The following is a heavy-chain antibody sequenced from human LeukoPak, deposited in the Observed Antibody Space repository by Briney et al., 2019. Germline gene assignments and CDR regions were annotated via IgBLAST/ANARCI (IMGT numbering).Heavy chain of an antibody. CDR3: AREAGEQQLLRNNWFDP. V-gene: IGHV3-30-3*01. CDR1: GFTFSSYA. Sequence: GGSLRLSCAASGFTFSSYAMHWVRQAPGKGLEWVAVISYDGSNKYYADSVKGRFTISRDNSKNTLYLQMNSLRAKHTAVYYYAREAGEQQLLRNNWFDPWGQGTLVTVSS. D-gene: IGHD6-13*01. CDR2: ISYDGSNK. J-gene: IGHJ5*02.